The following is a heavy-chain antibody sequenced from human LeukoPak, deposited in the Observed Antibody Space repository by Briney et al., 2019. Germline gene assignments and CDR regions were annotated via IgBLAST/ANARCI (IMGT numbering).Heavy chain of an antibody. D-gene: IGHD5-12*01. CDR1: GYTFTGYY. CDR3: ARDSSGYDPTFDY. CDR2: INRNSGGT. J-gene: IGHJ4*02. V-gene: IGHV1-2*06. Sequence: ASVKVSCKASGYTFTGYYMHWVRQAPGQGLEWMGRINRNSGGTNYAQKFQGRVTMTRDTSISTAYMELSRLRSDDTAVYYCARDSSGYDPTFDYWGQGTLVTVSS.